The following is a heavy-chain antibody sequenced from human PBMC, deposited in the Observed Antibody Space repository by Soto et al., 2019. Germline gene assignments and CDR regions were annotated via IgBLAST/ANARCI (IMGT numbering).Heavy chain of an antibody. CDR3: AAGGGLPRYY. V-gene: IGHV4-34*01. CDR2: IYHSGST. CDR1: GGSFSGYY. Sequence: SETLSLTCAVYGGSFSGYYWTWIRQPPGTGLEWIGYIYHSGSTYYNPSLKSRVTISVDRSKNQFSLKLSSVTAADTAVYYCAAGGGLPRYYWGQGTLVTVSS. J-gene: IGHJ4*02. D-gene: IGHD5-12*01.